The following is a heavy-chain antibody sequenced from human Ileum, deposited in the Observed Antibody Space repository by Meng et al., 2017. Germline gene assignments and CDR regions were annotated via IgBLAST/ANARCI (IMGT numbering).Heavy chain of an antibody. D-gene: IGHD4-23*01. CDR3: AKDHDYGGNSYYFDY. Sequence: GSLRLSCAASGFTFSSYAMSWVRQAPGKGLEWVSAISGSGGSTYYADSVKGRFTISRDNSKNTLYLQMNSLRAEDTAVYYCAKDHDYGGNSYYFDYWGQGTLVTVSS. J-gene: IGHJ4*02. CDR2: ISGSGGST. V-gene: IGHV3-23*01. CDR1: GFTFSSYA.